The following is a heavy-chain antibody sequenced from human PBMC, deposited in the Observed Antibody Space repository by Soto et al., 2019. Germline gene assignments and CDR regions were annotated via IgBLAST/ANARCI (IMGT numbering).Heavy chain of an antibody. CDR2: IIPIFGTA. CDR1: GGTLSSYA. D-gene: IGHD6-13*01. J-gene: IGHJ5*01. Sequence: SVKFSCKASGGTLSSYAISWVRQATGQGLEWMGGIIPIFGTANYAQKFQGRVTITADESTSTAYMELSSLRSEDTAVYYCAKPYSSRWPPPRPQNGSDFGGRGTRVTVS. CDR3: AKPYSSRWPPPRPQNGSDF. V-gene: IGHV1-69*13.